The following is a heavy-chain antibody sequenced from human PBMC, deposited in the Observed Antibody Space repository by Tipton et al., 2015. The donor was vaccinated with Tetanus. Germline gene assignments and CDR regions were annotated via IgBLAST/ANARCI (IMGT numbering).Heavy chain of an antibody. Sequence: TLSLTCTVSGVSISGGRYYWSWIRQRPGKGLEWIGDIYSSGSTYTDPSLKGRVTISVDMSENQFSLRLNSVTAADTAVYYCARDQARGARGWNYFDFWGLGTLVTVSS. CDR2: IYSSGST. CDR1: GVSISGGRYY. V-gene: IGHV4-31*03. CDR3: ARDQARGARGWNYFDF. D-gene: IGHD1-26*01. J-gene: IGHJ4*02.